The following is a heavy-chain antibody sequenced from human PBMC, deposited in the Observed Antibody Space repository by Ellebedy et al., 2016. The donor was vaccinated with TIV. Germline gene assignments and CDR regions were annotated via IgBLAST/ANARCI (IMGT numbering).Heavy chain of an antibody. D-gene: IGHD2-15*01. CDR1: GGSFSGYY. J-gene: IGHJ5*02. V-gene: IGHV4-34*01. CDR2: INHSGST. CDR3: ARLGSDIVVVVAASKWFDP. Sequence: SETLSLXXAVYGGSFSGYYWSWIRQPPGKGLGWIGEINHSGSTNYNPSLKSRVTISVDTSKNQFSLKLSSVTAADTAVYYCARLGSDIVVVVAASKWFDPWGQGTLVTVSS.